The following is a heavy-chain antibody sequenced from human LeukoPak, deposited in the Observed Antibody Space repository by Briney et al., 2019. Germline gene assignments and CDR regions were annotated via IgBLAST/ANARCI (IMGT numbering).Heavy chain of an antibody. CDR1: GGSISSHY. CDR3: ARGIGSSSTGLLFDY. D-gene: IGHD6-6*01. Sequence: SETLSLTCTVSGGSISSHYWSWIRQPPGKGLEWIGYIYYSGSTNYNPSLKSRVTISVDASKNQFSLKLSSVTAADTAVYYCARGIGSSSTGLLFDYWGQGTLVTVSS. CDR2: IYYSGST. V-gene: IGHV4-59*11. J-gene: IGHJ4*02.